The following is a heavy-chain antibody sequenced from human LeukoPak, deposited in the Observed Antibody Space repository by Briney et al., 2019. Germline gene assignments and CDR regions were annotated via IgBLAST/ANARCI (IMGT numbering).Heavy chain of an antibody. CDR1: GGSIGSYY. D-gene: IGHD5-24*01. Sequence: SETLSLTCSVSGGSIGSYYWSWIRQPPGKGLEWIGHIYYSGSTSYNPSLKSRVTISVDTSKNQFSLKVSSVTAADTAVYYCARDAVRGDGYNYDSWGQGTLVTVSS. CDR3: ARDAVRGDGYNYDS. CDR2: IYYSGST. J-gene: IGHJ5*01. V-gene: IGHV4-59*01.